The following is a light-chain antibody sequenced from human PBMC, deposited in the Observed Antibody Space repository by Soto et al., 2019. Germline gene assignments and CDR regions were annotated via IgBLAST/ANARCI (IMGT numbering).Light chain of an antibody. J-gene: IGLJ1*01. CDR3: NSFTISSAYG. Sequence: QSALTQPASVSGSPRQSITISCSGTSSDIGSYNRVSWYQQYPSKASKLIIYDVTNRPSGDSRCFSGSKYRYPASLTIYGLHAEDEADYYGNSFTISSAYGVGTGTKVTVL. V-gene: IGLV2-14*01. CDR2: DVT. CDR1: SSDIGSYNR.